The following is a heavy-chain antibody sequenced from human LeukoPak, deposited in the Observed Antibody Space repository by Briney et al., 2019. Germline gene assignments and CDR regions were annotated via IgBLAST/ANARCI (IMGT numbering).Heavy chain of an antibody. J-gene: IGHJ4*02. D-gene: IGHD3-9*01. CDR1: GGSISSGGYY. Sequence: PSETLSLTCTVSGGSISSGGYYWSWIRQPPGKGLEWIGYIYYSGGTNYNPSLKSRVTISVDTSKNQFSLKLSSVTAADTAVYYCARLESPLVIIGYWGQGTLVTVSS. CDR3: ARLESPLVIIGY. V-gene: IGHV4-61*08. CDR2: IYYSGGT.